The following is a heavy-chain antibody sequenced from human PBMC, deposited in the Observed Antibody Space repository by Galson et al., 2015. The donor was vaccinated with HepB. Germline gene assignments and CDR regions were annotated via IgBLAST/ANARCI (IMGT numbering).Heavy chain of an antibody. CDR2: ISSRGDYT. D-gene: IGHD2-2*01. Sequence: SLRLSCAASGFNFSDYYMMWVRQAPGKGLEWVSYISSRGDYTYYADSVKGRFTVSRDNAKNSLYLQMNSLRAEDTAVYYCARELSGVGYCSSASCYAHAFDIWGQGTMVTVSS. CDR3: ARELSGVGYCSSASCYAHAFDI. V-gene: IGHV3-11*06. CDR1: GFNFSDYY. J-gene: IGHJ3*02.